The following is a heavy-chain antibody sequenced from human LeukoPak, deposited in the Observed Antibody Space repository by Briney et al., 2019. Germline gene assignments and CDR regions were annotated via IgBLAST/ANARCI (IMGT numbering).Heavy chain of an antibody. CDR1: GFTFSGYS. CDR3: ARATGTYFDY. J-gene: IGHJ4*02. Sequence: PGGSLRLSCAASGFTFSGYSINWVRQAPGPGLEWVSSISSSSSYIYYADSVKGRFTISRDNAKNSLYLQMNSLRAEDTAVYYCARATGTYFDYWGQGTLVTVSS. D-gene: IGHD1-1*01. CDR2: ISSSSSYI. V-gene: IGHV3-21*01.